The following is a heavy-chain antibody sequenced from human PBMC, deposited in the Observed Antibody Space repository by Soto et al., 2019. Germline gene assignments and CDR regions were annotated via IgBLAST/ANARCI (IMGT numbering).Heavy chain of an antibody. Sequence: QVPLVQSGAEVKKPGASVKVSCKASGYTFTSYGISWVRQAPGQGLEWMGWISAYNGNTNYAQKLQGRVTMTTDTSTSTAYMELRSLRSDDTAVYYCARGTIVVVVAATVPFDYWGQGTLVTVSS. D-gene: IGHD2-15*01. CDR3: ARGTIVVVVAATVPFDY. J-gene: IGHJ4*02. CDR2: ISAYNGNT. V-gene: IGHV1-18*01. CDR1: GYTFTSYG.